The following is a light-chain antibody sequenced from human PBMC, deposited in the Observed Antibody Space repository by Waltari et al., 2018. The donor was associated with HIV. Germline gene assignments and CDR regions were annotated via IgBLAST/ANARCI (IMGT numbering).Light chain of an antibody. CDR1: SSALRRYNY. CDR2: DVN. V-gene: IGLV2-11*01. CDR3: CSNAGSHVV. J-gene: IGLJ2*01. Sequence: QSALTQPRSVSGSPGQSVPISCTGISSALRRYNYVSWYQQDPAKAPKLMLFDVNKRPSGVPARFSGSKSGNTASLTISGLQAEDEADYYCCSNAGSHVVFGGGTKVTVL.